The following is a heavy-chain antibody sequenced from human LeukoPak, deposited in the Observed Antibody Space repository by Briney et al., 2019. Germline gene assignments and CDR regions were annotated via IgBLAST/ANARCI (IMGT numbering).Heavy chain of an antibody. CDR1: GGSFSGYY. D-gene: IGHD6-6*01. J-gene: IGHJ5*02. V-gene: IGHV4-34*01. CDR2: INHSGST. Sequence: SETLSLTCAVYGGSFSGYYWSWIRQPPGKGLEWIGEINHSGSTNYNPSLKRQVTISVDTSKNYFSQKLSSVTAADTAVYYCARGRIAARPLNWFDPWGQGTLVTVSS. CDR3: ARGRIAARPLNWFDP.